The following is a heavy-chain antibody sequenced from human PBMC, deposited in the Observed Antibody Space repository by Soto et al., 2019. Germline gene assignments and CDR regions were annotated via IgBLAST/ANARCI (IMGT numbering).Heavy chain of an antibody. V-gene: IGHV1-69*08. CDR3: ARPDFGDYWYFDL. CDR1: GGTFSSHT. Sequence: VKVSCKASGGTFSSHTFSWVRQAPGQGLEWMGRIIPALGTATYAQKFQGRVTITADESATTVYMELNSLRSEDTAVYYCARPDFGDYWYFDLWGRGTLVTSPQ. D-gene: IGHD4-17*01. CDR2: IIPALGTA. J-gene: IGHJ2*01.